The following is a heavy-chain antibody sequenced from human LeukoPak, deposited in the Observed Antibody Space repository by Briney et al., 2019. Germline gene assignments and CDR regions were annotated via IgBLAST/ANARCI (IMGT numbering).Heavy chain of an antibody. CDR3: ARQPRYCSGGSCYHFDY. CDR2: MYDGGSI. V-gene: IGHV4-38-2*02. CDR1: GDSISSAYY. J-gene: IGHJ4*02. Sequence: ETLSLTCSFSGDSISSAYYWGWIRQPPGKGLEWIGSMEWIGSMYDGGSIYYNPSLKSRVTISVDTSKNQFSLKLSSVTAADTAVYYCARQPRYCSGGSCYHFDYWGQGTLVTVSS. D-gene: IGHD2-15*01.